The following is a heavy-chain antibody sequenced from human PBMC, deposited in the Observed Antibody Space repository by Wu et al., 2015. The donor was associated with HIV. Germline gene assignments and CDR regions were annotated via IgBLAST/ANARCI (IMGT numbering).Heavy chain of an antibody. V-gene: IGHV1-8*01. CDR1: GYTFTSYD. J-gene: IGHJ3*02. Sequence: QVQLVQSGAEVKKPGASVKVSCKASGYTFTSYDINWVRQATGQGLEWMGWMNPNSGNTGYAQKFQGRVTMTRNTSISTAYMELSSLRSEDTAVYYCATSVLGSGYDFAAFDIWAKGQWSPSLQ. CDR2: MNPNSGNT. D-gene: IGHD5-12*01. CDR3: ATSVLGSGYDFAAFDI.